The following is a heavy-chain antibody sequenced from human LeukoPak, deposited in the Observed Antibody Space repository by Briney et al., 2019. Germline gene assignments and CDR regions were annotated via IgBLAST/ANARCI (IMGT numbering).Heavy chain of an antibody. J-gene: IGHJ4*02. CDR2: IIPILGIA. CDR3: ATPGYYYDSRGRADY. V-gene: IGHV1-69*04. Sequence: SVKVSCKASGGTFSSYAISWVRQAPGQGLEWMGRIIPILGIANYAQKFQGRVTITADKSTSTAYMELSSLRSEYTAVYYCATPGYYYDSRGRADYWGQGTLVTVSS. CDR1: GGTFSSYA. D-gene: IGHD3-22*01.